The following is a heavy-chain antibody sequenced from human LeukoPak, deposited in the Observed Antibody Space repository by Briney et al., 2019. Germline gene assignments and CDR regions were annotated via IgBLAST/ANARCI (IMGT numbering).Heavy chain of an antibody. J-gene: IGHJ5*02. D-gene: IGHD3-10*01. Sequence: SETLSLTCTVSGGSISSSSYYWGWLRQPPGRGLEWIGSIYYSGSTYYNPSLKSRLTISVDTSKNQFSLKLTSVTAADTAVYYCARHVRITMVRGAFDPWGQGTLVTVSS. CDR2: IYYSGST. CDR3: ARHVRITMVRGAFDP. CDR1: GGSISSSSYY. V-gene: IGHV4-39*01.